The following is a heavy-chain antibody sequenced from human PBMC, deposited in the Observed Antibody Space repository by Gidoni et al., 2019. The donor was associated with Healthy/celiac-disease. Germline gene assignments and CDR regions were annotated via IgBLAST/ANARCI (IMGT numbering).Heavy chain of an antibody. V-gene: IGHV1-69*01. CDR2: IIPIFGTA. J-gene: IGHJ5*02. CDR1: GGTFSSYA. D-gene: IGHD2-2*01. CDR3: ARFVVVPAARDNWFDP. Sequence: QVQLVQSGAEVKKPGSSVKVSCKAAGGTFSSYAISWVRQAPGQGLEWMGGIIPIFGTANYAQKFQGRVTITADESTSTAYMELSSLRSEDTAVYYCARFVVVPAARDNWFDPWGQGTLVTVSS.